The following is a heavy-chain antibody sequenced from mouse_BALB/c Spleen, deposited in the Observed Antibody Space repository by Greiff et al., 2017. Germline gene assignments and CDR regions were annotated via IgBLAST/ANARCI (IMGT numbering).Heavy chain of an antibody. V-gene: IGHV2-5-1*01. J-gene: IGHJ3*01. D-gene: IGHD2-3*01. CDR2: IWRGGST. CDR1: GFSLTSYG. CDR3: ATHDGYYVGFAY. Sequence: VKLVESGPSLVQPSQSLSITCTVSGFSLTSYGVHWVRQSPGKGLEWLGVIWRGGSTDYNAAFMSRLSITKDNSKSQVFFKMNSLQADDTAIYYCATHDGYYVGFAYWGQGTLVTVSA.